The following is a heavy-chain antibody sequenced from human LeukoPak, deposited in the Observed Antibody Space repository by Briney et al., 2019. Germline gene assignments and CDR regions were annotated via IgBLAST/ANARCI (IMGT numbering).Heavy chain of an antibody. CDR2: ISGCGSST. CDR1: GFTFSSYA. Sequence: GGSLRLSCAASGFTFSSYAMSWVRQAPGKGLEWVSTISGCGSSTYYAESVKGRITISRDNSKNTLYLQMNSLRAEDTAVYYCAKVPQMQRFDPWGQGTLVTVSS. V-gene: IGHV3-23*01. CDR3: AKVPQMQRFDP. J-gene: IGHJ5*02.